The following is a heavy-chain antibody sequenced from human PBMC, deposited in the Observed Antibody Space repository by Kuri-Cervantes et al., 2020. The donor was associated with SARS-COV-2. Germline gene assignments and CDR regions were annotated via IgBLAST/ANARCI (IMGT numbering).Heavy chain of an antibody. J-gene: IGHJ4*02. CDR2: ISGSGGST. CDR1: GFTFGSYA. D-gene: IGHD2-15*01. CDR3: AKDNGYCSGGSCYPGYFDY. Sequence: LSLTCAASGFTFGSYAMSWVRQAPGKGLEWVSAISGSGGSTYYADSVKGRFTISRDNSKNTLYLQMNSLRAEDTAVYYCAKDNGYCSGGSCYPGYFDYWGQGTLVTVSS. V-gene: IGHV3-23*01.